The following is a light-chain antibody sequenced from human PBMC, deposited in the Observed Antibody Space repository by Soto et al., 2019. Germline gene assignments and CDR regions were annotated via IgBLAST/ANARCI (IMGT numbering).Light chain of an antibody. V-gene: IGKV3-20*01. J-gene: IGKJ1*01. Sequence: IGLTQSPATLSWSEGERATISCKSRQTVTSGSYLAWYQQQPGQPPRLFIYGASSRATGIPDRFSGSGSWTEFTLTISRLGPEDFAVYYCQQYGSSRGTFGQGTKVDIK. CDR2: GAS. CDR1: QTVTSGSY. CDR3: QQYGSSRGT.